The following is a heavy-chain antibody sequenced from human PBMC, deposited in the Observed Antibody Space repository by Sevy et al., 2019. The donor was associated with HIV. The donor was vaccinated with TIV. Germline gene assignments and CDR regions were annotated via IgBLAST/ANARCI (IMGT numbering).Heavy chain of an antibody. V-gene: IGHV3-7*01. CDR2: INQDGSVK. Sequence: GGSLRLSCAASGFTFSSAWMNWVRQAPGKGLEWVANINQDGSVKYYVDSVRGRFTISRDNARNLVFLQMSSLRVDDSALYYCVKAIAKDGSFWGQGTLVTVSS. CDR3: VKAIAKDGSF. CDR1: GFTFSSAW. D-gene: IGHD6-13*01. J-gene: IGHJ4*02.